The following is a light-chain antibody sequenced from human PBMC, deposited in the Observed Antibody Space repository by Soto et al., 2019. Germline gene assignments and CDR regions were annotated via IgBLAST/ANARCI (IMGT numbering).Light chain of an antibody. CDR1: SSDVGGYNY. CDR3: CSYTSSRTLV. CDR2: EVS. J-gene: IGLJ3*02. Sequence: QSALTQPASVSGSPGQSITISCTGTSSDVGGYNYVSWYQQHPGKAPKIMIYEVSNRPSGVSNRFSGSKSGNTASLTISGLQAEDEADYYCCSYTSSRTLVFGGGTNVTVL. V-gene: IGLV2-14*01.